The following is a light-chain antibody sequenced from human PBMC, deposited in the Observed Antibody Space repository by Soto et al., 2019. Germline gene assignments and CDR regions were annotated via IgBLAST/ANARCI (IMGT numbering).Light chain of an antibody. J-gene: IGKJ3*01. CDR3: QKYNSAPRA. V-gene: IGKV1-27*01. CDR2: AAS. Sequence: DIQMTQSPSSLSASIGDRVTITCRASQGIGNYLAWYQQKPGEVPNLLIYAASTLQSGVPSRFSGSGSGTDFTLTISSLQPADVATYYCQKYNSAPRAFGPGTKVDIK. CDR1: QGIGNY.